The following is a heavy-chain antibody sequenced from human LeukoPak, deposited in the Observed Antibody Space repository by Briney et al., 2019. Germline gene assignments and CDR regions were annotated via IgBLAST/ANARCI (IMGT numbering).Heavy chain of an antibody. Sequence: SVKVSCKASGFTFSNSAVQWVRQARGQRLEWIGWIVVGSGNTNYAQKFQEGVTITRDMSTSTAYMELSSLRSEDTAVYYCTSDPTFYSGRYCFDYWGQGTLVTVSS. CDR2: IVVGSGNT. J-gene: IGHJ4*02. CDR3: TSDPTFYSGRYCFDY. D-gene: IGHD1-26*01. CDR1: GFTFSNSA. V-gene: IGHV1-58*01.